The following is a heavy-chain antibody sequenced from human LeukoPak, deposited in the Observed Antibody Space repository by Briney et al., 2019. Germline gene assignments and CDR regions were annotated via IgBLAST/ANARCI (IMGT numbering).Heavy chain of an antibody. CDR1: GYSFAGYW. V-gene: IGHV5-51*01. CDR3: ARHRDYYGSSGYYGYFQY. CDR2: IYPGDSDT. J-gene: IGHJ1*01. D-gene: IGHD3-22*01. Sequence: GESLKISCKGFGYSFAGYWIGWVRQMPGKGLEWMGIIYPGDSDTRYSPSFQGQVTISADKSISIAYLQLSSLKASDTAIYFCARHRDYYGSSGYYGYFQYWGQGTLVTVSS.